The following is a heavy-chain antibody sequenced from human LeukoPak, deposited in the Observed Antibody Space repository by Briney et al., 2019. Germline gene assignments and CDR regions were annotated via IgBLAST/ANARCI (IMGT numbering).Heavy chain of an antibody. CDR3: ARGMSMFTFGGVIAPDFDY. Sequence: ASVKVSCKASGYTFTSYYMHWVRQAPGQGLEWMGIINPSGGSTSYAQKFQGRVTMTRDTSTSTVYMQLNSLRSEDTAVYYCARGMSMFTFGGVIAPDFDYWGQGTLVTVSS. V-gene: IGHV1-46*01. CDR2: INPSGGST. CDR1: GYTFTSYY. J-gene: IGHJ4*02. D-gene: IGHD3-16*01.